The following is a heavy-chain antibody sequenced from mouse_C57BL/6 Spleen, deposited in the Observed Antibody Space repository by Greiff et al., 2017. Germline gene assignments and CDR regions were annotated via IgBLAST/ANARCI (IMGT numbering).Heavy chain of an antibody. CDR1: GYTFTSYW. V-gene: IGHV1-5*01. CDR2: IYPGNSDT. D-gene: IGHD1-1*01. Sequence: VQLQQSGTVLARPGASVKMSCKTSGYTFTSYWMHWVKQRPGQGLEWIGAIYPGNSDTSYNQKFKGKAKLTAVTSASTAYMELSSLTNEDSAVYYCTRKGITTVVAGFDYWGQGTTLTVSS. CDR3: TRKGITTVVAGFDY. J-gene: IGHJ2*01.